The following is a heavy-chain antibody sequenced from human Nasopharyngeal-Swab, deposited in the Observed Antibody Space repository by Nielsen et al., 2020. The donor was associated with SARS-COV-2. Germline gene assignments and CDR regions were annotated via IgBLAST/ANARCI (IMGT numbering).Heavy chain of an antibody. Sequence: SETLSLTCTVSGGSISSSSYYWGWIRQPPGKGLEWIGYIYYSGSTYYNPSLESRVSMSVDTSKNHFSLKVSSVTAADTAVYYCARVPSDYGDPAGFDYWCQGILVTVSS. CDR3: ARVPSDYGDPAGFDY. V-gene: IGHV4-39*02. CDR2: IYYSGST. CDR1: GGSISSSSYY. J-gene: IGHJ4*02. D-gene: IGHD4-17*01.